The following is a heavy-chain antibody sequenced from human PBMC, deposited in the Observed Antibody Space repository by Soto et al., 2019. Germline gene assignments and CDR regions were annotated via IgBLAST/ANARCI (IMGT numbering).Heavy chain of an antibody. CDR3: ARAHYGDFGYGMDV. V-gene: IGHV4-30-2*01. Sequence: QLQLQESGSGLVKPSQTLSLTCAVSGGSISSGGYSWSWIRQPPGKGLEWIGYIYDSGFTYYNPSLKSRVTISVDRSKNQFALKLSSVTAADTAVYYCARAHYGDFGYGMDVWGPWTTCTVSS. CDR2: IYDSGFT. D-gene: IGHD4-17*01. CDR1: GGSISSGGYS. J-gene: IGHJ6*02.